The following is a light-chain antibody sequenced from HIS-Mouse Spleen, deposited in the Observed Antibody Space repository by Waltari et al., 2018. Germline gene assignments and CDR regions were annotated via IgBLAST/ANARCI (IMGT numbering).Light chain of an antibody. Sequence: DIQMTQSPSTLSASVGDRVTITCRASQSISSWLNWYQQKPGKAPKLLIYNASSLESGVPSRFSGSGSGTEFTLTISSLQPDDFATYYCQQYNSNPLTFGGGTKVEIK. CDR2: NAS. CDR3: QQYNSNPLT. V-gene: IGKV1-5*03. CDR1: QSISSW. J-gene: IGKJ4*01.